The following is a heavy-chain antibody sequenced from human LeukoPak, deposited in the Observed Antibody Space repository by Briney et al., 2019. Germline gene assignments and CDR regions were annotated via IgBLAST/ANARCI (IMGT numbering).Heavy chain of an antibody. CDR3: AKEGYPQRNAEYFQP. J-gene: IGHJ1*01. CDR1: GFTFSSYG. Sequence: PGRSLRLSCAASGFTFSSYGMHWVRQAPGKGLEWVAVISYDGSNKYYADSVKGRFTISRDNSKNTLYLQMNSLRAEDTAVYYCAKEGYPQRNAEYFQPWGPGNLVTVSP. V-gene: IGHV3-30*18. CDR2: ISYDGSNK. D-gene: IGHD1-1*01.